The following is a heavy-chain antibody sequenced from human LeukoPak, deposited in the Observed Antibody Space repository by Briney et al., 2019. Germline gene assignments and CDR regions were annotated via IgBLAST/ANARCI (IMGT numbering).Heavy chain of an antibody. CDR2: IYYSGST. D-gene: IGHD6-13*01. J-gene: IGHJ3*02. CDR3: ASNIPPSYSSSWTAIDAFDI. V-gene: IGHV4-59*01. Sequence: PSETLSLTCTVSGGSISSYYWSWIRQPPGKGLEWIGYIYYSGSTNYNPSLKSRVTTSVDTSKNQFSLKLSSVTAADTAVYYCASNIPPSYSSSWTAIDAFDIWGQGTMVTVSS. CDR1: GGSISSYY.